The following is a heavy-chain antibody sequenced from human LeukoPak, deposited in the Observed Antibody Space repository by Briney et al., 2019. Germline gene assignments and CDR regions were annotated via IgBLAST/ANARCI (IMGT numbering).Heavy chain of an antibody. J-gene: IGHJ4*02. CDR2: ISGSGGSI. CDR1: GFTFSSYA. Sequence: GGSLRLSCAASGFTFSSYAMSWVRQAPGKGLEWVSAISGSGGSIYYADSVKGRFTISRDNSKNTLYLQMNSLRAEDTAVYYCAKVVIGGWYRYWGQGTLVTVSS. CDR3: AKVVIGGWYRY. V-gene: IGHV3-23*01. D-gene: IGHD6-19*01.